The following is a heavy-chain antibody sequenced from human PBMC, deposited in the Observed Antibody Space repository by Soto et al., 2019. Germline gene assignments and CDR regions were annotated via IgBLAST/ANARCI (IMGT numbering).Heavy chain of an antibody. CDR1: GFSLTGSGVG. V-gene: IGHV2-5*02. J-gene: IGHJ4*02. D-gene: IGHD3-3*01. CDR2: IYWDDDK. CDR3: ARFLWSDTSLYYFDS. Sequence: QITLKESGPTLVKPTQTLTLTCTFSGFSLTGSGVGVGWIRQPPGKALEWLALIYWDDDKRYSPSLKSRLTITKYTSKNQVALTVTNMDAVDTATYYCARFLWSDTSLYYFDSWGQGTLVSVSS.